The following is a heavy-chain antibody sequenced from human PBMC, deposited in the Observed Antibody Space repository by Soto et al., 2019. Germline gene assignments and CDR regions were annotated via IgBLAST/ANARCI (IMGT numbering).Heavy chain of an antibody. Sequence: KPSETLSLTCAVSGGSISSGGYSWSWIRQPPGKGLEWIGYIYHSGSTYYNPSLKSRVTISVDRSKNQFSLKLSSVTAADTAVYYCARERRAAYCGGDCYSSNWFDPWGQGTLVTVSS. CDR3: ARERRAAYCGGDCYSSNWFDP. V-gene: IGHV4-30-2*01. CDR2: IYHSGST. D-gene: IGHD2-21*02. J-gene: IGHJ5*02. CDR1: GGSISSGGYS.